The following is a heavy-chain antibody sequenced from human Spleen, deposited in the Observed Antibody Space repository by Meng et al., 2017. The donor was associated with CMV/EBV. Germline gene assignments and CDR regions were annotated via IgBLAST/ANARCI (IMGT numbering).Heavy chain of an antibody. D-gene: IGHD3-3*01. V-gene: IGHV3-48*03. CDR2: ISSSGSTI. Sequence: GGSLRLSCAASGFTFSSYEMNWVRQAPGKGLEWVSYISSSGSTIYYADSVKGRFTISRDNAKNSLYLQMNSLRAEDTAVYYCARASTTYDFGFDPWGQGTLVTVSS. CDR3: ARASTTYDFGFDP. CDR1: GFTFSSYE. J-gene: IGHJ5*02.